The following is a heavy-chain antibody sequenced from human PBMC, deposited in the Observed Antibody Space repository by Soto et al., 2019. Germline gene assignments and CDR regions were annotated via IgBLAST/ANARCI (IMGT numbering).Heavy chain of an antibody. CDR2: ISGSGNIT. CDR3: AKDVGEMSRSTHVFDY. V-gene: IGHV3-23*01. Sequence: EVQMLESGGGLVQPGGSLRLSCAASGFTFSSYAMSWVRQAPGKGLEWVTGISGSGNITYYADSVKGRFTIPRDNSKNPLSLPMNSASAEDKAVYNYAKDVGEMSRSTHVFDYWGQGTLVTVSS. D-gene: IGHD2-2*01. CDR1: GFTFSSYA. J-gene: IGHJ4*02.